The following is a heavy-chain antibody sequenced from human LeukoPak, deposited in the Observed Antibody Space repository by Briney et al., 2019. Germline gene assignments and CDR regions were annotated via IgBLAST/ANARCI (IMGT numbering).Heavy chain of an antibody. Sequence: GESLKISCKGSGYSFTSYWIGWVRQMPGKGLEWMGIIYPGDSDTRYSPSFQGQVTISADKSISTAYLQWSSLKASDTAMYYCARRPYCSSTSCYRWGNAFDIWGQGTMATVSS. CDR3: ARRPYCSSTSCYRWGNAFDI. CDR2: IYPGDSDT. CDR1: GYSFTSYW. J-gene: IGHJ3*02. D-gene: IGHD2-2*01. V-gene: IGHV5-51*01.